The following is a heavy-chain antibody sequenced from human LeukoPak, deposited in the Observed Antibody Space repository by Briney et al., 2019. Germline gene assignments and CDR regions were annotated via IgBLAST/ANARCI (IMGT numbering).Heavy chain of an antibody. Sequence: GGSLRLSCAASGFTFSSYGMHWDRQAPGKGLEWVAVISYDGSNKYYADSVKGRFTISRDNSKNTLYLQMNSLRAEDTAVYYCAKAYSDKNWGFARAYYFDYWGQGTLVTVSS. J-gene: IGHJ4*02. CDR3: AKAYSDKNWGFARAYYFDY. V-gene: IGHV3-30*18. CDR1: GFTFSSYG. CDR2: ISYDGSNK. D-gene: IGHD7-27*01.